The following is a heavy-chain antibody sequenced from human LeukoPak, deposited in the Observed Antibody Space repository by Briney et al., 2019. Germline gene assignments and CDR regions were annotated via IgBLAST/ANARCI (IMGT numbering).Heavy chain of an antibody. CDR2: ISERGDNT. CDR1: GFIFKNYA. Sequence: PGGSLRLSCAASGFIFKNYAMNWVRQAPGKGLEWVSAISERGDNTHYADSVKGRFTISRDNSQDTLYLQMNGLRAEDTAVYYCAKQFVDPWGQGTLVTVSS. CDR3: AKQFVDP. D-gene: IGHD3-16*02. V-gene: IGHV3-23*01. J-gene: IGHJ5*02.